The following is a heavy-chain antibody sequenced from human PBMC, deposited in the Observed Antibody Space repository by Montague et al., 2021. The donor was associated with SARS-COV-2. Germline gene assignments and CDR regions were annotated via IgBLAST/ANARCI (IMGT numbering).Heavy chain of an antibody. V-gene: IGHV4-4*02. CDR2: IFRSGDS. D-gene: IGHD3-22*01. CDR3: VRGGTMTVVVFDY. CDR1: GDSISNSNW. Sequence: SETLSLTCTVSGDSISNSNWWTWVRQSPGRGLEWIGEIFRSGDSYYNPSLKSRVTMSVDMSRNRFPLRLSNVTAADTAIYYCVRGGTMTVVVFDYWGRGTLVTVSS. J-gene: IGHJ4*02.